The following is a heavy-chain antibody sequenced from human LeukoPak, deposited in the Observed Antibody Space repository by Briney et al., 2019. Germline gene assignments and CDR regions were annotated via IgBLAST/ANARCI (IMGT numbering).Heavy chain of an antibody. V-gene: IGHV3-11*01. CDR1: GFTFSDYY. CDR3: ARRSAAYYYYGMDV. D-gene: IGHD6-25*01. J-gene: IGHJ6*02. Sequence: GGSLRLSCAASGFTFSDYYMSWIRQAPGKGLEWVSYISSSGSTIYYADSVKGRFTISRDNAKNSLYLQMNSLGAEDTAVYYCARRSAAYYYYGMDVWGQGTTVTVSS. CDR2: ISSSGSTI.